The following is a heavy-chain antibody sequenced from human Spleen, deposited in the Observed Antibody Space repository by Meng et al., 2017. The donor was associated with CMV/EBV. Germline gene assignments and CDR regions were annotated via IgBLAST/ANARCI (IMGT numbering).Heavy chain of an antibody. CDR3: ARGEVVVVPAAIHWFDP. J-gene: IGHJ5*02. CDR1: GGSVSSGSYY. V-gene: IGHV4-39*07. Sequence: SETLSLTCTVSGGSVSSGSYYWSWIRQPPGKGLEWIGEINHSGSTNYNPSLKSRVTISVDTSKNQFSLKLSSVTAADTAVYYCARGEVVVVPAAIHWFDPWGQGTLVTVSS. D-gene: IGHD2-2*02. CDR2: INHSGST.